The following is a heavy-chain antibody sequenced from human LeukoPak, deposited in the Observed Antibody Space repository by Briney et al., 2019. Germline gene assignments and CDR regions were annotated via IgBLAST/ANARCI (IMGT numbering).Heavy chain of an antibody. V-gene: IGHV3-74*01. CDR3: VKFREVSGDY. D-gene: IGHD1-26*01. Sequence: TGGSLRLSCAASGFTFSSYWMHWVRQAPGKGLVWVSRINSDGSSTSYADSVKGRFTISRDNAKNTLYLQMTSLRAEDTALYYCVKFREVSGDYWGQGTLVTVSS. J-gene: IGHJ4*02. CDR1: GFTFSSYW. CDR2: INSDGSST.